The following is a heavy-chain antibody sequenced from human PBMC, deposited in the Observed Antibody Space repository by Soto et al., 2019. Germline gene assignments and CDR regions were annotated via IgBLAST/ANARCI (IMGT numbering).Heavy chain of an antibody. Sequence: QAHLVESGGGVVQPGRSLRLSCAASGFTFTSYGMHWVRQAPGTRLEWVAVISYDGGLQHYADSVKGRFTISRDNSKNMVLLQMNRLRAEDTAVYYCVSDGGYGHASVPYSWGQGTLVSVSS. V-gene: IGHV3-30*03. CDR3: VSDGGYGHASVPYS. D-gene: IGHD5-18*01. CDR2: ISYDGGLQ. J-gene: IGHJ4*02. CDR1: GFTFTSYG.